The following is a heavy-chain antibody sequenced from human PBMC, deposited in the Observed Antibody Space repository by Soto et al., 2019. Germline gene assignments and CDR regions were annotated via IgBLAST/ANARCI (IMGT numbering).Heavy chain of an antibody. V-gene: IGHV2-26*01. CDR2: IFSNDEK. D-gene: IGHD3-10*01. J-gene: IGHJ4*02. CDR3: ARMNTRLGILWFGSFDY. Sequence: QVTLKESGPVLVKPTETLTLTCTVSGFSLSNARMGVSWIRQPPGKALEWLAHIFSNDEKSYSTSLKSRLTNSKDTSKSQVVLTMTNMDPVDTATYYCARMNTRLGILWFGSFDYWGQGTLVTVSS. CDR1: GFSLSNARMG.